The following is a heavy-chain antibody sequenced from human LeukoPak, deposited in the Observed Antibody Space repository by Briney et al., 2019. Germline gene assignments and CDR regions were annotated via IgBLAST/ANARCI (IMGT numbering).Heavy chain of an antibody. V-gene: IGHV3-30*02. J-gene: IGHJ3*02. CDR2: IRYDGSNK. D-gene: IGHD1-26*01. CDR1: GFTFSSYG. Sequence: PRGSLRLSCAASGFTFSSYGMHWVRQAPGKGLEWVAFIRYDGSNKYYADSVKGRFTISRDNSKNTLYLQMNSLRAEDTAVYYCAKTTIVGVTVDSFDIWGQGTMVTVSS. CDR3: AKTTIVGVTVDSFDI.